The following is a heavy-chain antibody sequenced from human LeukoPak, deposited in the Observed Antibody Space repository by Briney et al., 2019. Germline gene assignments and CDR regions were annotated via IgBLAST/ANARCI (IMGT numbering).Heavy chain of an antibody. Sequence: GASVKVSCKASGYTFTGYYMHWVRQAPGQGLEWMGWINPNSGGTNYAQKFQGRVTTTRDTSISTAYMELSRLRSDDTAVYYCARSGRGYSYGTPFDYWGQGTLVTVSS. CDR2: INPNSGGT. CDR1: GYTFTGYY. CDR3: ARSGRGYSYGTPFDY. J-gene: IGHJ4*02. D-gene: IGHD5-18*01. V-gene: IGHV1-2*02.